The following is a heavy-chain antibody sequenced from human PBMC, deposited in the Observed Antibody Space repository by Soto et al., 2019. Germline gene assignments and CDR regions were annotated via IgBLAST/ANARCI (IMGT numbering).Heavy chain of an antibody. CDR1: GFPFSSYA. CDR2: ISGSGGST. V-gene: IGHV3-23*01. J-gene: IGHJ4*02. CDR3: ANYYYDSSGYYRNPIDY. Sequence: GGSLSLSCAASGFPFSSYAMSWVRQAPGKGLEWVSAISGSGGSTYYADSVKGRFTISRDNSKNTLYLQMNSLRAEDTAVYYCANYYYDSSGYYRNPIDYWGQGTLVTVSS. D-gene: IGHD3-22*01.